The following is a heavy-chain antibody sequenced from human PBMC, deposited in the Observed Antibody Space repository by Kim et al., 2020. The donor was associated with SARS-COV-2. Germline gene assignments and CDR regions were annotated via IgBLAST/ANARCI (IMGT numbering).Heavy chain of an antibody. Sequence: GGSLRLSCAASGFTFSSYAMSWVRQAPGKGLEWVSPLSSNGGSTYYADSVKGRFTISRDNSKNTLYLQMNSLRAEDTAVYYCAKDPHYDFWSGDYFDYWGQGTLVTVSS. V-gene: IGHV3-23*01. D-gene: IGHD3-3*01. CDR3: AKDPHYDFWSGDYFDY. CDR1: GFTFSSYA. J-gene: IGHJ4*02. CDR2: LSSNGGST.